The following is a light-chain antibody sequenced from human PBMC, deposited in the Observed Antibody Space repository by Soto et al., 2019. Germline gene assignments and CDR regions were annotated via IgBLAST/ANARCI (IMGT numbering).Light chain of an antibody. V-gene: IGKV1-39*01. CDR2: GAS. CDR1: QSISTY. Sequence: DIQMTQPPSSLSASVGDRVTITCRASQSISTYLSWYQQKPGKVPKLLXYGASSLQTGVPSRFSGSGSGTEFIFTISSLQPEDFATYYCQQYHSSPTWTFGQGTKVDIK. CDR3: QQYHSSPTWT. J-gene: IGKJ1*01.